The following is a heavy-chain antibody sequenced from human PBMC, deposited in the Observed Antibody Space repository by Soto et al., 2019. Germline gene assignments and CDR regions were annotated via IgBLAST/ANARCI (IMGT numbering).Heavy chain of an antibody. CDR1: GFTFSDHY. CDR2: ISDSGTTI. CDR3: ARALRLAPGPIMDV. D-gene: IGHD3-10*01. J-gene: IGHJ6*04. V-gene: IGHV3-11*01. Sequence: GGSLRLSCAASGFTFSDHYMAWIRQAPGKGLEWVSYISDSGTTIYNADSVKGRFSISRDNAKNSLYLQMSSLRAEDTAVYYCARALRLAPGPIMDVWGKGTTVTVYS.